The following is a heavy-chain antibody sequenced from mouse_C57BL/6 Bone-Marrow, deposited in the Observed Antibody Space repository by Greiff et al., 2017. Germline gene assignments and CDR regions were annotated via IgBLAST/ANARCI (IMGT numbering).Heavy chain of an antibody. CDR3: AGGSSFYYYAMDY. V-gene: IGHV2-5*01. D-gene: IGHD1-1*01. Sequence: VKLQESGPGLVQPSQSLSITCTVSGFSLTSYGVHWVRQSPGKGLEWLGVIWRGGSTDYNAAFMSRLSITKDNSKSQVFFKMNSLQADDTAIYYCAGGSSFYYYAMDYWGQGTSVTVSS. J-gene: IGHJ4*01. CDR1: GFSLTSYG. CDR2: IWRGGST.